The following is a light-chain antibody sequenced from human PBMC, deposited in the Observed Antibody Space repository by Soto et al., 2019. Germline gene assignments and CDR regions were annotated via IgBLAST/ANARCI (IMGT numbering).Light chain of an antibody. Sequence: QSVLTQPASVSGSPGQSITISCTGTSGDVGGYNYVSWYQQHPGKAPKLMIYEVSNRPSGVSNRFSGSKSGNTASLTISGLQAEDEADYYCSSYTSSSTLCVFGTGTKLTVL. V-gene: IGLV2-14*01. CDR3: SSYTSSSTLCV. J-gene: IGLJ1*01. CDR1: SGDVGGYNY. CDR2: EVS.